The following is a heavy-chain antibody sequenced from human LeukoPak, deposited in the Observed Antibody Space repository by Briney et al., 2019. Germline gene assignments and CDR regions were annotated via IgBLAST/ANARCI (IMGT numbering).Heavy chain of an antibody. Sequence: PGGSLRLSCAASGFTFSSYAMSWVRQAPGKGLEWVSAISGSGGSTYYADSVKGRLTISRDNSKNTLYLQMNSLRTEDTAVYYCAKGGVPAAIDYYYMDVWGKGTTVTVSS. J-gene: IGHJ6*03. CDR1: GFTFSSYA. CDR3: AKGGVPAAIDYYYMDV. D-gene: IGHD2-2*02. V-gene: IGHV3-23*01. CDR2: ISGSGGST.